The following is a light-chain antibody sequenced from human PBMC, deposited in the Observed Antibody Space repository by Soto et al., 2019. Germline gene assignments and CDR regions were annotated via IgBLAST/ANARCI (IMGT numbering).Light chain of an antibody. CDR3: QQYNSMLS. Sequence: DIQMTQSPSSLSASVGDRVTIACQSSHDVSRNLNWFQQKPGEAPKLLIYDASNLERGVPSRFRASGCGTVFTFTISSLQPEDVATYYCQQYNSMLSFGGGTEIELK. CDR1: HDVSRN. J-gene: IGKJ4*01. V-gene: IGKV1-33*01. CDR2: DAS.